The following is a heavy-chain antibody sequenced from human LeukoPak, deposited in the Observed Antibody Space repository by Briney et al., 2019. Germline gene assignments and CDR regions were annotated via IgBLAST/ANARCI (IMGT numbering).Heavy chain of an antibody. D-gene: IGHD6-13*01. V-gene: IGHV4-30-2*01. CDR3: ARMAAAVYNWFDL. J-gene: IGHJ5*02. CDR2: IYHSGST. Sequence: NSSETLSLTCAVSGGSISSGGYSWSWIRQPPGKGLEWIGYIYHSGSTYYNPSLKSRVTISVDRSKNQFSLKLSSVTAADTAVYYCARMAAAVYNWFDLWGQGTLVTVSS. CDR1: GGSISSGGYS.